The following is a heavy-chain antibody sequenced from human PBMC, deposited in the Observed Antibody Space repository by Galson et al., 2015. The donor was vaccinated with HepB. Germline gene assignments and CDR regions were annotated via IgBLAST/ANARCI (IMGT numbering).Heavy chain of an antibody. J-gene: IGHJ2*01. CDR2: ISYDGSNK. D-gene: IGHD5-24*01. CDR3: AAPPGPLGRDGYS. CDR1: GFTFSSYA. Sequence: SLRLSCAASGFTFSSYAMHWVRQAPGKGLEWVAVISYDGSNKYYADSVKGRFTISRDNSKNTLYLQMNSLRAEDTAVYYCAAPPGPLGRDGYSRDRGTLVTVSS. V-gene: IGHV3-30*04.